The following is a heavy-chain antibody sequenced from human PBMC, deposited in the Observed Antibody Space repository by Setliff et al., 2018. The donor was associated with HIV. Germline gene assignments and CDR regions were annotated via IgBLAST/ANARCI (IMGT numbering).Heavy chain of an antibody. J-gene: IGHJ4*02. CDR1: GYSFTNYW. CDR2: IYPGESET. CDR3: ARHRHSSSFLIENFDS. V-gene: IGHV5-51*01. Sequence: PGESLKISCKGSGYSFTNYWIGWVRQMPGKGLEWMGAIYPGESETRYGPSFQGQVTTPADKSINTAYVQWSSLKASDTAMYYCARHRHSSSFLIENFDSWGQGTLVTVSS. D-gene: IGHD6-6*01.